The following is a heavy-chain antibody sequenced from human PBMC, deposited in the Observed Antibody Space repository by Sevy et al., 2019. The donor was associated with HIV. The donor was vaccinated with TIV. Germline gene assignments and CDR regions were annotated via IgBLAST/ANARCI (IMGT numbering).Heavy chain of an antibody. CDR3: ARDKFYDILTGLDY. J-gene: IGHJ4*02. CDR2: ISSSSSYI. CDR1: GFTFSSYS. D-gene: IGHD3-9*01. Sequence: GGSLRLSCAASGFTFSSYSMNWVRQAPGKGLEWVSSISSSSSYIYYGDSVKGRFTISRDNAKNSLYLQMNSLRAEDTAVYYCARDKFYDILTGLDYWGQGTLVTVSS. V-gene: IGHV3-21*01.